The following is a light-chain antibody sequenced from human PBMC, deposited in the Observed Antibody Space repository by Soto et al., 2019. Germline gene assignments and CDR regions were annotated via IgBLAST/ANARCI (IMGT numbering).Light chain of an antibody. CDR2: DAS. V-gene: IGKV1-5*01. CDR1: QSIERY. CDR3: QQFKSSTWT. J-gene: IGKJ1*01. Sequence: DIQMTQSPSTLSASVGDRVSITCRASQSIERYLAWYQQKPGNAPNLLIYDASSLERGVPSRFSGRGAGTEFTLTISSLQPDDFATYYCQQFKSSTWTFGQGTKGEIK.